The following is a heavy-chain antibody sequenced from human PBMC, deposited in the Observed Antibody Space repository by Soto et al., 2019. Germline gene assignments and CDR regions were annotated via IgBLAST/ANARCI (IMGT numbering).Heavy chain of an antibody. D-gene: IGHD2-2*03. CDR3: ARDLYVQPGYCSSTSCSHYYGMDV. Sequence: GGSLRLSCAASGFTFSSYSMNWVRQAPGKGLEWVSSISSSSSCIYYADSVKGRFTISRDNAKNSLYLQMNSLRAEDTAVYYCARDLYVQPGYCSSTSCSHYYGMDVWGQGTTVTVSS. CDR2: ISSSSSCI. V-gene: IGHV3-21*01. CDR1: GFTFSSYS. J-gene: IGHJ6*02.